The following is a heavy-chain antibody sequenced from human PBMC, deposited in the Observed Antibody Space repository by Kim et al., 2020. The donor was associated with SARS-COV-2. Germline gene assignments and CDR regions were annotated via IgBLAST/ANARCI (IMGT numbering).Heavy chain of an antibody. CDR3: VREEYSSSRFWGFDY. V-gene: IGHV3-74*01. D-gene: IGHD6-13*01. Sequence: DSVKGRFAISRDNAKNTLYLQMNSLRAGDTAVYYCVREEYSSSRFWGFDYWGQGTLVTVSS. J-gene: IGHJ4*02.